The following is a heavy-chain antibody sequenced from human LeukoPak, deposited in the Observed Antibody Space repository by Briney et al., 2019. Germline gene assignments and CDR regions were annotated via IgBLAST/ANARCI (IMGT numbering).Heavy chain of an antibody. CDR3: ARTNRSIAATDAFDI. Sequence: PSETLSLTCTVSGGSISSYYWSWIRQPPGKGLEWIGYIYYSGSTNYNPSLKSRVTISVDTSKNQFSLKLSSVTAADTAVYYCARTNRSIAATDAFDIWGQGTMVTVSS. CDR1: GGSISSYY. CDR2: IYYSGST. D-gene: IGHD6-6*01. V-gene: IGHV4-59*01. J-gene: IGHJ3*02.